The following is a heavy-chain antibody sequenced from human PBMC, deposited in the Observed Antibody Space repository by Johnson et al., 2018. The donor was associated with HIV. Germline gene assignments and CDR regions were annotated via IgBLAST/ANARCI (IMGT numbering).Heavy chain of an antibody. Sequence: VQLVESGGGLVQPGRSLRLSCAASGFTFDDYAMHWVRQAPGKGLEWVSGLSWNSISIRYADSVKGRFTITRDSSKNTLYLQMNSLRAEDTAVYYCAKNGGVGGGSSNGAFDIWGQGTMVTVSS. D-gene: IGHD2-15*01. V-gene: IGHV3-9*01. CDR3: AKNGGVGGGSSNGAFDI. CDR2: LSWNSISI. CDR1: GFTFDDYA. J-gene: IGHJ3*02.